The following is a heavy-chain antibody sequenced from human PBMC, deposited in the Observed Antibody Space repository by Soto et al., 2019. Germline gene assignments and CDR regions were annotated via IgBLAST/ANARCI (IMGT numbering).Heavy chain of an antibody. CDR2: IYYSGST. V-gene: IGHV4-61*01. CDR1: DGSVRNGMYY. D-gene: IGHD3-16*02. CDR3: ARVKGYDYVWGSYRHDAFDI. J-gene: IGHJ3*02. Sequence: SETLSLTCSVSDGSVRNGMYYWSWVRQPPGKGLEWIGYIYYSGSTNYNPSLKSRVTISVDTSKNQFSLKLSSVTAADTAVYYCARVKGYDYVWGSYRHDAFDIWGQGTMVTVSS.